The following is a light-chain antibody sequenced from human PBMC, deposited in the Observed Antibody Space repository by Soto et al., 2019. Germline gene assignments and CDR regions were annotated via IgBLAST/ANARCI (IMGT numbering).Light chain of an antibody. V-gene: IGKV3-15*01. CDR1: QSVSSN. CDR2: GAS. Sequence: EIVMMPFPATLFVSPGERATLSCRASQSVSSNLAWYQQKPGQAPRLLIYGASTRATGIPARFSGSGSGTEFTLTISSLQSEDFAVYYCQQYNNWPPWTFGQGTKV. J-gene: IGKJ1*01. CDR3: QQYNNWPPWT.